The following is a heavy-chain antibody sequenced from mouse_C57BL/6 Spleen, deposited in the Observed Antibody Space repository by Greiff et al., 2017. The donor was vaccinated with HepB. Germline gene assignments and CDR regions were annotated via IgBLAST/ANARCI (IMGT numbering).Heavy chain of an antibody. D-gene: IGHD1-2*01. J-gene: IGHJ3*01. V-gene: IGHV3-6*01. CDR1: GYSITSGYY. Sequence: VQLQQSGPGLVKPSQSLSLTCSVTGYSITSGYYWNWIRQFPGNKLEWMGYISYDGSNNYNPSLKNRISITRDTSKNQFFLKLNSVTTEDTATYYCASGGYYGSWFAYWGQGTLVTVSA. CDR3: ASGGYYGSWFAY. CDR2: ISYDGSN.